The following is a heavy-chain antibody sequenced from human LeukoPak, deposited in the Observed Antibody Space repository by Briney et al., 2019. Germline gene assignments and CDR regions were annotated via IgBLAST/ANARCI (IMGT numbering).Heavy chain of an antibody. CDR1: GFIFSDFD. J-gene: IGHJ4*02. CDR2: IGTTGDT. V-gene: IGHV3-13*04. Sequence: GGSLRLSCAASGFIFSDFDMHWVRQVTGKGLEWVSAIGTTGDTYYPGSVKGRFTISRDNAKNSLYLQMNSLRAEDTAVYYCVREGGYEPFDYWGQGTLVTVSS. CDR3: VREGGYEPFDY. D-gene: IGHD5-12*01.